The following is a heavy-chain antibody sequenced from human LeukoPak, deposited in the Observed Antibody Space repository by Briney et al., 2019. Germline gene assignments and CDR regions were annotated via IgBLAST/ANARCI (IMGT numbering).Heavy chain of an antibody. Sequence: GGSLRLSCAASGFTFSSYSMNWVRQAPGKGLEWVSVISDNGGSTYYVDSVKGRFTISRDNSKNTLYLQMNSLTAEDTAVYYCARTIFGVTHGFDIWGQGTMVTVSS. V-gene: IGHV3-23*01. CDR1: GFTFSSYS. D-gene: IGHD3-3*01. J-gene: IGHJ3*02. CDR2: ISDNGGST. CDR3: ARTIFGVTHGFDI.